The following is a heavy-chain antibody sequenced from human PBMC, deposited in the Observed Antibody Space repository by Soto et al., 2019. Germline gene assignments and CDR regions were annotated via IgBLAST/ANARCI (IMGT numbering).Heavy chain of an antibody. Sequence: GASVKVSCKASGYTFTSYAMHWVRQAPGQRLEWMGWINAGNGNTKYSQKFQGRVTITRDTSASTAYMELSSLRSEDTAVYYCARGRYDFWSGGVRFPFDYWGQGTLVTVSS. CDR2: INAGNGNT. CDR1: GYTFTSYA. J-gene: IGHJ4*02. CDR3: ARGRYDFWSGGVRFPFDY. V-gene: IGHV1-3*01. D-gene: IGHD3-3*01.